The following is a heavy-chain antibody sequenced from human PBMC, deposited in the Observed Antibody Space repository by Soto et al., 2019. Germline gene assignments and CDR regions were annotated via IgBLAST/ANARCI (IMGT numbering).Heavy chain of an antibody. CDR1: GFTFSRYA. D-gene: IGHD6-13*01. CDR2: LNSGASST. J-gene: IGHJ4*02. CDR3: AKGGIGEPGAVDY. V-gene: IGHV3-23*01. Sequence: EVQLLESGGGLVQPGGSLRLSCAAAGFTFSRYAMTWVRQAPGKGLEWVSSLNSGASSTYYADSVKGRFTISRDNSDNMLYLQMNSLRAGDTSLYYCAKGGIGEPGAVDYWGQGTLVTVSS.